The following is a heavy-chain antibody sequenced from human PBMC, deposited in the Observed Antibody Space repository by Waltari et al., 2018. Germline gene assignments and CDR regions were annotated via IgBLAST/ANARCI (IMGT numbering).Heavy chain of an antibody. CDR1: GFSLSTNGVG. CDR3: AHRLVAAPGGWSGAFDI. Sequence: QITLKESGPTLVKPTQTLTLTCTFSGFSLSTNGVGVGWIRQPPGKALEWLALIYWDDDNRYSPSLKSRLTVTKDTSRNQVVLTMTNMDPVDTATYYCAHRLVAAPGGWSGAFDIWGQGTMVSVSS. CDR2: IYWDDDN. D-gene: IGHD6-19*01. J-gene: IGHJ3*02. V-gene: IGHV2-5*02.